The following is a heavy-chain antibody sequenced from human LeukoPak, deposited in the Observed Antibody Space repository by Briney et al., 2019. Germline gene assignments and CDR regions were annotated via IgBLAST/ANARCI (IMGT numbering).Heavy chain of an antibody. D-gene: IGHD4-11*01. CDR3: ARHKYEYSNPLAGRYYYYHMDV. J-gene: IGHJ6*03. CDR2: IFPDDSDT. CDR1: GYSFDDYW. V-gene: IGHV5-51*01. Sequence: RSGESLKISCKGSGYSFDDYWIGWVRQMPGKGLEWMGIIFPDDSDTRYSPSFQGHVTISVDKSISTAYLQWSSLKASDTAVYYCARHKYEYSNPLAGRYYYYHMDVWGKGATVTVSS.